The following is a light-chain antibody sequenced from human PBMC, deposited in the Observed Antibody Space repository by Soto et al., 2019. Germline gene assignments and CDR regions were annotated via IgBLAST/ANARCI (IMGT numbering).Light chain of an antibody. CDR3: CSYAGGYTFV. V-gene: IGLV2-11*01. J-gene: IGLJ1*01. CDR1: SNDVGDYDY. Sequence: QSALTQPRSVSGSPGQSVTISCTGTSNDVGDYDYVSWYQQYPGKAPKLIIYDVNKRPSGVPDRFSGSKSANTASLTISALQAEDEADYYCCSYAGGYTFVFGTGTKLTVL. CDR2: DVN.